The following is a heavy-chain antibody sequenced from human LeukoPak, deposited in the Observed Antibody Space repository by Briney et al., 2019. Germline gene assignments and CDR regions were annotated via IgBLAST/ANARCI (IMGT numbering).Heavy chain of an antibody. J-gene: IGHJ4*02. V-gene: IGHV5-51*01. CDR3: ARQEVGHFDF. D-gene: IGHD1-26*01. CDR1: GYSFINYW. Sequence: GESLKISCKGSGYSFINYWIGWVRQMPGKGLEWMGVIYPSDSDTRYSPSFQGQVTISVDKTISTAYLQWSSLKASDTARYYCARQEVGHFDFWGQGTLVTVSS. CDR2: IYPSDSDT.